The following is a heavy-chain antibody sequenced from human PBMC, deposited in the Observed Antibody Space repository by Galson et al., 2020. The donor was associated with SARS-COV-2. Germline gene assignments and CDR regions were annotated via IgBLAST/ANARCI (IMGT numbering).Heavy chain of an antibody. V-gene: IGHV5-10-1*01. CDR3: ARARPPAGTFDP. CDR2: IDPSDSYT. D-gene: IGHD1-1*01. Sequence: HGESLKISCQGSGYSFTSYWISWVRQMPGKGLEWMGRIDPSDSYTNYSPSFQGHVTISADKSISTAYLQWSSLKASDTAMYYCARARPPAGTFDPWGQGTLVTVSS. CDR1: GYSFTSYW. J-gene: IGHJ5*02.